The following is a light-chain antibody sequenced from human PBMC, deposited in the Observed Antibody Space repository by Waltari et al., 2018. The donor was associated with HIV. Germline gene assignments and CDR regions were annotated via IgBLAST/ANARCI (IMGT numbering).Light chain of an antibody. J-gene: IGLJ3*02. CDR2: DDN. V-gene: IGLV3-21*04. CDR3: QVWDTTTDQWV. Sequence: SYVLTQPPSVSVDPGETARLTCGGTNIGSTSVQWYQQKPGQAPVLVIYDDNDRPSGIPERFSGSSSGNTATLTISRVEAGDEADYYCQVWDTTTDQWVFGGGTELAVL. CDR1: NIGSTS.